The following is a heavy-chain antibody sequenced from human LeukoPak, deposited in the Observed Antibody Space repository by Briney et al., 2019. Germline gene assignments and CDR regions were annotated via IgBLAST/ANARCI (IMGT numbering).Heavy chain of an antibody. CDR2: ISYSGST. V-gene: IGHV4-59*08. CDR1: GFTFDDYA. CDR3: ARSGSNYGELCY. J-gene: IGHJ4*02. Sequence: LRLSCAASGFTFDDYAMHWVRQAPGKGLEWIGYISYSGSTNYNPSLKSRVTISVDTSKKQFSLKLSSVTAADTAVYHCARSGSNYGELCYWGQGTLVTVSS. D-gene: IGHD4-17*01.